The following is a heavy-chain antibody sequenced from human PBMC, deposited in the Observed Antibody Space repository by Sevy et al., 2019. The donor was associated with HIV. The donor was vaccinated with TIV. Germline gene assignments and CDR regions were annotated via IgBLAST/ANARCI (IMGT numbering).Heavy chain of an antibody. CDR3: ARRNDFDI. CDR1: GGSINSDH. CDR2: VYYTGGT. V-gene: IGHV4-59*08. J-gene: IGHJ3*02. Sequence: SETLSLTCTVSGGSINSDHWNWIRQPPGKGLEWIGYVYYTGGTNYNPSLKNRVTITVDKTKNQFSLKLTSVTAADTAVYYCARRNDFDIWGQGTMVTVSS.